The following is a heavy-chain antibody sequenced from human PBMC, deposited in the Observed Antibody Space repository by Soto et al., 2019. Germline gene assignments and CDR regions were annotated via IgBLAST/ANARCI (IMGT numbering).Heavy chain of an antibody. J-gene: IGHJ4*02. Sequence: SETLSLTCIVSGGSISNYYWSWIRQPPGKGLEWIGYIYYSGSTNYNPSLTSRVTISVDTSKNQFSLKLSSVTTADTAVYYCARHRYSYGVYYFDYWGQGTLVTVSS. D-gene: IGHD5-18*01. CDR1: GGSISNYY. CDR3: ARHRYSYGVYYFDY. CDR2: IYYSGST. V-gene: IGHV4-59*08.